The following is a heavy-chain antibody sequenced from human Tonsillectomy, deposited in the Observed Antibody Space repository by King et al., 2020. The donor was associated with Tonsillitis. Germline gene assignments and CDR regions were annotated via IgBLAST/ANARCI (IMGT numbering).Heavy chain of an antibody. D-gene: IGHD2/OR15-2a*01. CDR1: GGTFSSYA. CDR3: AREGTSSAFDY. J-gene: IGHJ4*02. V-gene: IGHV1-69*09. Sequence: QLVQSGAEVKKPGSSVKVSCKASGGTFSSYAISWVRQAPGQGLEWRGRIIPIPGIANYAQKFQDKVTITADKSPNTAYLELSSLRSEDTAVYYCAREGTSSAFDYWGQGTLVTVSS. CDR2: IIPIPGIA.